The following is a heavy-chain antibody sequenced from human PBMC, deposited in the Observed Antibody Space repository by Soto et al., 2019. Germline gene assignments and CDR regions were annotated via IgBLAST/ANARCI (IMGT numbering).Heavy chain of an antibody. CDR2: INDSGNI. CDR1: GGSFSGYQ. J-gene: IGHJ6*03. CDR3: ARGLILWFGELSRRGGYYYYMDV. V-gene: IGHV4-34*01. Sequence: QVQLQQWGAGLLKPSETLSLTCAVYGGSFSGYQWTWIRQTPGKGLEWIGEINDSGNINYNPSLKSRVTVLVDTAKKQISVKLSSVTAADTAVYYGARGLILWFGELSRRGGYYYYMDVWGKGTSVTVSS. D-gene: IGHD3-10*01.